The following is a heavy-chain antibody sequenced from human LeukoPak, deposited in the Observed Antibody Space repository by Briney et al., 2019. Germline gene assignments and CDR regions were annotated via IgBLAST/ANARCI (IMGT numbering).Heavy chain of an antibody. CDR1: GFTFTSSA. V-gene: IGHV1-58*02. J-gene: IGHJ6*02. CDR3: AATVDYCSGGSCNNHYYGMDV. D-gene: IGHD2-15*01. Sequence: SVKVSCKASGFTFTSSAMQWVRQARGQRLEWIGWIVVGSGNTNYAQKFQERVTITRDMSASTVYMELSSLRSEDTAVYYCAATVDYCSGGSCNNHYYGMDVWGQGTTVTVSS. CDR2: IVVGSGNT.